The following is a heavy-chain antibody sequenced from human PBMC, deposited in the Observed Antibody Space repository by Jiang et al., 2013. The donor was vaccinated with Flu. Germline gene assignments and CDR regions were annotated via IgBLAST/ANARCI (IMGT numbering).Heavy chain of an antibody. J-gene: IGHJ4*02. V-gene: IGHV3-30*18. CDR3: AKDMMVRD. Sequence: SYDGSNKYYADSVKGRFTISRDNSKNTLYLQMNSLRAEDTAVYYCAKDMMVRDWGQGTLVTVSS. D-gene: IGHD3-10*01. CDR2: SYDGSNK.